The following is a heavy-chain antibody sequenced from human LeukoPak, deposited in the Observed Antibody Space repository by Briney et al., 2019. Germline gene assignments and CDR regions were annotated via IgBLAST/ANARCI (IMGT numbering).Heavy chain of an antibody. CDR1: GGTFSSYA. Sequence: SVKVSCRASGGTFSSYAISWVRQAPGQGLEWMGGIIPIFGTANYAQKFQGRVTITADESTSTAYMELSSLRSEDTAVYYCARDSITIFGVVTPRRFYFDYWGQGTPVTVSS. V-gene: IGHV1-69*13. CDR3: ARDSITIFGVVTPRRFYFDY. CDR2: IIPIFGTA. D-gene: IGHD3-3*01. J-gene: IGHJ4*02.